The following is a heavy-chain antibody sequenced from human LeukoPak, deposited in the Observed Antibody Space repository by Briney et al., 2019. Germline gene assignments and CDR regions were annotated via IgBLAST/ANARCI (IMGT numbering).Heavy chain of an antibody. J-gene: IGHJ4*02. D-gene: IGHD1-26*01. CDR3: ARVGTWELQRVFDY. CDR2: IHKAGTER. Sequence: PGGSLRLSCAASGFTFTDYWMTWVRQVPGKGLEWVANIHKAGTERYYVDSVKGRFAISRDNAKNSLYLQLSSLRVDDTAVYYCARVGTWELQRVFDYWGQGTLVAVS. V-gene: IGHV3-7*01. CDR1: GFTFTDYW.